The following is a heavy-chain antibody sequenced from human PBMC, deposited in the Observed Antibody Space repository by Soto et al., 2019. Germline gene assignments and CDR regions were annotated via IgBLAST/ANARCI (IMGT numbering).Heavy chain of an antibody. CDR1: GGTFSSYA. CDR3: AITAMAPEKTYDY. Sequence: GASVKVSCKASGGTFSSYAISWVRQAPGQGLEWMGGIIPIFGTANYAQKFQGRVTITADESTSTAYMELSSLRSEDTAVYYCAITAMAPEKTYDYWGQGTLVTVSS. D-gene: IGHD5-18*01. V-gene: IGHV1-69*13. J-gene: IGHJ4*02. CDR2: IIPIFGTA.